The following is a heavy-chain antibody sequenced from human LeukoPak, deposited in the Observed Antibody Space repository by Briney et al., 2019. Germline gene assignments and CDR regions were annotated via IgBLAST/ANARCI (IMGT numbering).Heavy chain of an antibody. CDR1: GFTVSSNY. V-gene: IGHV3-23*01. J-gene: IGHJ6*03. D-gene: IGHD2-2*02. CDR3: AKQRYCSSTSCYNHYYYYMGV. Sequence: SGGSLRLSCAVSGFTVSSNYMSWVRQAPGKGLEWVSAISGSGGSTYYADSVKGRFTISRDNSKNTLYLQMNSLRAEDTAVYYCAKQRYCSSTSCYNHYYYYMGVWGKGTTVTVSS. CDR2: ISGSGGST.